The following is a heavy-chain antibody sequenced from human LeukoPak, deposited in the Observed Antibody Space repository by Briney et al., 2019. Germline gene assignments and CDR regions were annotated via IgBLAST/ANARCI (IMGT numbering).Heavy chain of an antibody. CDR2: INPNSGGT. Sequence: SVTVSCKYSGYTFTGYYMHWVSQAPGQGLEWMGWINPNSGGTNYAQKFQDWVTMTRDTSISTAYMELSRLRSDDAAVYYCARATMYSSGVDYWGQGTLVNVSS. CDR1: GYTFTGYY. V-gene: IGHV1-2*04. CDR3: ARATMYSSGVDY. D-gene: IGHD6-25*01. J-gene: IGHJ4*02.